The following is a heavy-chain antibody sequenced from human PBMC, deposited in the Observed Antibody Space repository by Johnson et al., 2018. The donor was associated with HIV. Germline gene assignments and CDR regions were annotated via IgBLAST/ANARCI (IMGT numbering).Heavy chain of an antibody. V-gene: IGHV3-15*01. D-gene: IGHD3-16*02. J-gene: IGHJ3*02. CDR1: GFTFINAW. CDR3: TTDQNEIWSYRFGVDI. Sequence: VQLVESGGGLVKPGGSLRVSCAASGFTFINAWMTWVRQAPGKGLEWVGRIKSKTEGGTTDYAAPVKGRFTISRDDSKNTLYLQMNSLKTEDTAVYFCTTDQNEIWSYRFGVDIWDQGTMVTVSS. CDR2: IKSKTEGGTT.